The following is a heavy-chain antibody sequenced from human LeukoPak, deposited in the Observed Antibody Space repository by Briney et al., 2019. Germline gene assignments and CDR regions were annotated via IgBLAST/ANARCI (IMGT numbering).Heavy chain of an antibody. CDR1: GYTFTSYG. D-gene: IGHD6-19*01. J-gene: IGHJ4*02. Sequence: GASVKVSCKASGYTFTSYGISWVRQAPGQGLEWMGWISAYNGNTNYAQKLQGRVTMTTDTSTSTAYMELRSLRPDDTAVYYCARGATRYSSGWNDYWGQGTLVTVSS. CDR3: ARGATRYSSGWNDY. CDR2: ISAYNGNT. V-gene: IGHV1-18*01.